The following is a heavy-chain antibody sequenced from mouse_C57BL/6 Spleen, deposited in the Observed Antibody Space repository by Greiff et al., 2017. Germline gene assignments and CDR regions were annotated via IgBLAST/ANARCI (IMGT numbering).Heavy chain of an antibody. CDR1: GFTFSSYG. D-gene: IGHD1-1*01. Sequence: EVQRVESGGDLVKPGGSLKLSCAASGFTFSSYGMSWVRQTPDKRLEWVATISSGGSYTYYPDSVKGRFTISRDNAKNTLYLQMSSLKSEDTAMYYCARHNYYGSSYDAMDYWGQGTSVTVSS. CDR2: ISSGGSYT. CDR3: ARHNYYGSSYDAMDY. V-gene: IGHV5-6*01. J-gene: IGHJ4*01.